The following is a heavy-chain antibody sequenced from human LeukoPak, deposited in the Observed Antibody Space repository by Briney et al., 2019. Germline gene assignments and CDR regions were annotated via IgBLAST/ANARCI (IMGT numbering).Heavy chain of an antibody. V-gene: IGHV3-7*01. D-gene: IGHD3-10*02. J-gene: IGHJ6*04. Sequence: GGSLRLSCAASGFTFSGYWMNWVRQAPGKGLEWVANIKQDGSEKYYVDSVKGRFTISRDNAKNSLYLQMNSLRAEDTAVYYCAELGITMIGGVWGKGTTVTISS. CDR2: IKQDGSEK. CDR1: GFTFSGYW. CDR3: AELGITMIGGV.